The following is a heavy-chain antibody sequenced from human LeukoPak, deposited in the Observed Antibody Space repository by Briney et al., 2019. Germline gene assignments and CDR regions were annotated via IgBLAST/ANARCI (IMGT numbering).Heavy chain of an antibody. Sequence: GGSLRLSCAASGFTFSNYVLNWVRQAPGKGLEWVSYISSSGSTIYYADSVKGRFTISRDNAKNSLYLQMNSLSAEDTAVYYCATYFQLDKPDCWGQGTLVTVSS. J-gene: IGHJ4*02. V-gene: IGHV3-48*03. CDR2: ISSSGSTI. CDR1: GFTFSNYV. CDR3: ATYFQLDKPDC. D-gene: IGHD1-1*01.